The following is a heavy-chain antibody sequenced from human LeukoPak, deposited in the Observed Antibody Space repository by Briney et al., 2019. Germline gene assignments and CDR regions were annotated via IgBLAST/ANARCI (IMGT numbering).Heavy chain of an antibody. J-gene: IGHJ3*02. CDR1: GYTFTGYY. V-gene: IGHV1-2*02. CDR3: ARDWWELPPLCAFDI. Sequence: ASVKVSCKASGYTFTGYYMHWVRQAPGQGLEWMGWINPNSGGTNYAQKFQGRVTKTRDTSISTAYTELSRLRSDDTAVYYCARDWWELPPLCAFDIWGQGTMVTVSS. D-gene: IGHD1-26*01. CDR2: INPNSGGT.